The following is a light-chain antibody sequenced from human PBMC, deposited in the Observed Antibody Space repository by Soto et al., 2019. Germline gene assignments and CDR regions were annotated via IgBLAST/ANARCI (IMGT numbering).Light chain of an antibody. Sequence: QSALTQPPSASGSPGQSVTISCTGTSSDVGGYNYVSWYQQHPGKAPKLMIYEVSKRPSGVPDRFSGSKSGNTASLTVSGLQPEDEAYYYCSSYGGSSNLVFGGGTKLTVL. CDR1: SSDVGGYNY. CDR3: SSYGGSSNLV. V-gene: IGLV2-8*01. CDR2: EVS. J-gene: IGLJ2*01.